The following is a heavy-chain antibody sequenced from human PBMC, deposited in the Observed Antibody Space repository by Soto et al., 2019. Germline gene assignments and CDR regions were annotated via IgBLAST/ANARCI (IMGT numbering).Heavy chain of an antibody. CDR1: GGSISSGGYY. CDR3: ARVSDPPAPLIPPNWFDP. V-gene: IGHV4-31*03. CDR2: IYYSGST. J-gene: IGHJ5*02. D-gene: IGHD2-2*01. Sequence: SETLSLTCTVSGGSISSGGYYWSWIRQHPGKGLEWIGYIYYSGSTYYNPSLKSRVTISVDTSKNQFSLKLSSVTAADTAVYYCARVSDPPAPLIPPNWFDPWGQGTLVTVSS.